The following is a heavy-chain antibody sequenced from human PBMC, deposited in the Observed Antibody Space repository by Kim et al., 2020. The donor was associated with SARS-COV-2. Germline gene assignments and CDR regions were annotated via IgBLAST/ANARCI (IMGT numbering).Heavy chain of an antibody. CDR3: ATVYYDILTGHWGAFDV. Sequence: SVKVSCKASGGTFNSYVFNWVRQAPGQGLEWMGRIIPVLNIINYAQKFQGRVTIKADKSTSTAYMELSSLRSEETAIFYCATVYYDILTGHWGAFDVWGLGTMVTVSS. CDR2: IIPVLNII. V-gene: IGHV1-69*04. D-gene: IGHD3-9*01. J-gene: IGHJ3*01. CDR1: GGTFNSYV.